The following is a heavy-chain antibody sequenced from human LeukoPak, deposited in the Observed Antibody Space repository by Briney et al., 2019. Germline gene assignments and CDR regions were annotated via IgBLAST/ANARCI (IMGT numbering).Heavy chain of an antibody. CDR1: GGSFSGYY. Sequence: SETLSPTCAVYGGSFSGYYWSWIRQPPGKGLEWIGEINHSGSTNYNPSLKSRVNISVDTSKNQFSLKLSSVTAADTAVYYCARASSWYVSYYGMDVWGKGTTVTVSS. J-gene: IGHJ6*04. CDR2: INHSGST. CDR3: ARASSWYVSYYGMDV. D-gene: IGHD6-13*01. V-gene: IGHV4-34*01.